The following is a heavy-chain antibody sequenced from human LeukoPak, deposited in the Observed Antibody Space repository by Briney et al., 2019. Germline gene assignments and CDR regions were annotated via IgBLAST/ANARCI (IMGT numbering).Heavy chain of an antibody. CDR1: GYTFTSYA. Sequence: ASVKVSCKASGYTFTSYAMHWVRQAPGQRLEWMGWINAGNGNTKYSQKFQGRVTITRDTSASTAYMELSSLRSEDTAVYYCARGGPIIRGYSYGGLTRYGMDVWGQGTTVTVSS. CDR2: INAGNGNT. J-gene: IGHJ6*02. V-gene: IGHV1-3*01. CDR3: ARGGPIIRGYSYGGLTRYGMDV. D-gene: IGHD5-18*01.